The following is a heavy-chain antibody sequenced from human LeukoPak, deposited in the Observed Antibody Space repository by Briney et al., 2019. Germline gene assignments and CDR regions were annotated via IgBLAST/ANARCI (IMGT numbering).Heavy chain of an antibody. J-gene: IGHJ4*02. D-gene: IGHD3-22*01. CDR1: GYSFTSYW. V-gene: IGHV5-51*01. CDR3: ARLYDSSGYYFDY. CDR2: IYPGDSDT. Sequence: GGPLKISCKGSGYSFTSYWIGWVRQMPGKGLEWMGIIYPGDSDTRYSPSFQGQVTISADKSISTAYLQWSSLKASDTAMYYCARLYDSSGYYFDYWGQGTLVTVSS.